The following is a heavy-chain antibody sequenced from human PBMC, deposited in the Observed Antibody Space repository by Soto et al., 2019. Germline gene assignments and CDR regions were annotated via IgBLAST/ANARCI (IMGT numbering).Heavy chain of an antibody. CDR2: IYYSGST. J-gene: IGHJ4*02. D-gene: IGHD4-17*01. Sequence: QVQLQESGPGLVKPSETLSLTCTVSGGSISSYYWSWIRQPPGKGLEWIGYIYYSGSTNYNPSFKSRVTISVDTSKNQFSLKLSSVTAADTAVYYCARAYGDYVFDYWGQGTLVTVSS. CDR3: ARAYGDYVFDY. V-gene: IGHV4-59*01. CDR1: GGSISSYY.